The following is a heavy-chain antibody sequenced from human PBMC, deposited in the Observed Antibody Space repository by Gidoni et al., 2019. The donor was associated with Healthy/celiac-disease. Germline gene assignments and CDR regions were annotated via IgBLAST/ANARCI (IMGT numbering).Heavy chain of an antibody. D-gene: IGHD3-10*01. J-gene: IGHJ6*02. Sequence: EVQLLESGGGLVQPGGSLRLSCAASGFTFSSYAMSWVRQAPGKGLEWVSAISGSRGSTYYADSVKGRFTISRDNSKNTLYLQMNSLRAEDTAVYYCAKAYYYGSGSYDPLFAYYYYYGMDVWGQGTTVTVSS. CDR2: ISGSRGST. V-gene: IGHV3-23*01. CDR3: AKAYYYGSGSYDPLFAYYYYYGMDV. CDR1: GFTFSSYA.